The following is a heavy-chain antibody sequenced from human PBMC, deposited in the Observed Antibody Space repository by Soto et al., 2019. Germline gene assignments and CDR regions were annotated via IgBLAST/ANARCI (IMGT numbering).Heavy chain of an antibody. J-gene: IGHJ4*02. D-gene: IGHD6-19*01. Sequence: SETLSLTCTVSGASISSYHWSWIRQHPGKGLEWIGYIYYSGSANYNPSLKSRVTFSVDTSKNQFSLKLSSVTAADTAVYYCARSYSGWYSDYWGQGTLVTVSS. CDR3: ARSYSGWYSDY. V-gene: IGHV4-59*12. CDR1: GASISSYH. CDR2: IYYSGSA.